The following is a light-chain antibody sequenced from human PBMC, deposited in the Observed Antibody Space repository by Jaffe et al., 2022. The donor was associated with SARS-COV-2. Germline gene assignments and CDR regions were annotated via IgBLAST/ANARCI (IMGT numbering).Light chain of an antibody. CDR3: QQRSDWPPT. Sequence: EIVLTQSPATLSLSPGERAALSCRASQSVGSNLAWYQHKPGQAPRLLIPAASNRATGIPARFSGSGSGTDFTLTITSLEPEDFAVYYCQQRSDWPPTFGPGTKVDIK. V-gene: IGKV3-11*01. CDR2: AAS. CDR1: QSVGSN. J-gene: IGKJ3*01.